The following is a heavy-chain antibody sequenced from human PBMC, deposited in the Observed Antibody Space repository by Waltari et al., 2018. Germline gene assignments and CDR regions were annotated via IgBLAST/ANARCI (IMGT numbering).Heavy chain of an antibody. Sequence: EVQLVESGGGLIQPGGSLRLSCAASGFTVSSNYISWVRQAPGKGLEWVSVIYSGGSTYYADSVKGRFTISRDNSKNTLYLQMNSLRAEDTAVYYCARYIAARLYYFDYWGQGTLVTVSS. CDR2: IYSGGST. J-gene: IGHJ4*02. D-gene: IGHD6-6*01. CDR3: ARYIAARLYYFDY. CDR1: GFTVSSNY. V-gene: IGHV3-53*01.